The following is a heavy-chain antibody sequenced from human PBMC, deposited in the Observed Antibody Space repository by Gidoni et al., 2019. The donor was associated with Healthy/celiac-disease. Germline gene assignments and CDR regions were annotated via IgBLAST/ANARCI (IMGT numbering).Heavy chain of an antibody. CDR3: ARDFRSGYSSYDAFDI. J-gene: IGHJ3*02. V-gene: IGHV3-48*01. CDR1: GFTFSSYS. D-gene: IGHD6-19*01. Sequence: EVQLVESGGGLVQPGGSLRLSCAASGFTFSSYSMNWVRQAPGKGLEWVSYISSSSSTIYYADSVKGRFTISRDNAKNSLYLQMNSLRAEDTAVYYCARDFRSGYSSYDAFDIWGQGTMVTVSS. CDR2: ISSSSSTI.